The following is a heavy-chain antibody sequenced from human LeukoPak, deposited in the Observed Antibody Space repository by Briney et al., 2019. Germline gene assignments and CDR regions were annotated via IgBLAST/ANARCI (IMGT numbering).Heavy chain of an antibody. J-gene: IGHJ4*02. V-gene: IGHV1-2*02. CDR3: ARGRYYYDSSGYPPGGY. CDR1: GYTFTGYY. CDR2: INPNSGGT. D-gene: IGHD3-22*01. Sequence: ASVKVSCKASGYTFTGYYMHWARQAPGQGLEWMGWINPNSGGTNYAQKFQGRVTMTRDTSISTAYMELSRLRSDDTAVYYCARGRYYYDSSGYPPGGYWGQGTLVTVSS.